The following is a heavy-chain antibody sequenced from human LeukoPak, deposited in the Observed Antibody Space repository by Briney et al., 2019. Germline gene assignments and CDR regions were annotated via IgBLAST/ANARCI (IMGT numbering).Heavy chain of an antibody. V-gene: IGHV4-59*01. Sequence: SETLSLTCTVSGGSISSYYWSWIRQPPGKGLEWIGYIYYSGSTNYNPSLKSRVTISVDTSKNQFSLKLSSVTAADTAVYYCARSRAGSWSNWFDPWGQGTLVTVSS. CDR3: ARSRAGSWSNWFDP. D-gene: IGHD6-13*01. J-gene: IGHJ5*02. CDR1: GGSISSYY. CDR2: IYYSGST.